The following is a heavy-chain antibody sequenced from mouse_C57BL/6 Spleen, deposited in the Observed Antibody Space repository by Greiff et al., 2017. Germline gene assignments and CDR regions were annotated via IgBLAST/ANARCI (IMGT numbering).Heavy chain of an antibody. V-gene: IGHV1-85*01. D-gene: IGHD1-1*01. J-gene: IGHJ2*01. Sequence: QVQLQQSGPELVKPGASVKLSCKASGYTFTSYDINWVKQRPGQGLEWIGWIYPRDGSTKYNEKFKGKATLTVDTSSSTAYMELHSLTSEDSAVYFCARRIYYYGPGYFDYWGQGTTLTVSS. CDR3: ARRIYYYGPGYFDY. CDR1: GYTFTSYD. CDR2: IYPRDGST.